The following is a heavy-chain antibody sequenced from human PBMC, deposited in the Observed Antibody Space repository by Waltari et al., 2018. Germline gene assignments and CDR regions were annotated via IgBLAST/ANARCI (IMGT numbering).Heavy chain of an antibody. Sequence: EVHLVESGGGLVQPGGSLKISCAASGFNFNMSTIHRVRQAPGKGLEWIGRIRSKINNDATAYGASVKDRFSISRDDSRNTAFLEMNSLKTDDSAVYYCAKQKTGGANDFWGQGTLVTVST. V-gene: IGHV3-73*02. CDR3: AKQKTGGANDF. CDR1: GFNFNMST. CDR2: IRSKINNDAT. J-gene: IGHJ4*01. D-gene: IGHD3-16*01.